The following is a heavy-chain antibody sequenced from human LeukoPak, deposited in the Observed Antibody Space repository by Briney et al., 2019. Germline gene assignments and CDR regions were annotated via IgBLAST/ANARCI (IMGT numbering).Heavy chain of an antibody. CDR2: IYYSGNT. J-gene: IGHJ4*02. V-gene: IGHV4-59*08. CDR3: ARHNYYDSSGYYPLSY. CDR1: GGSIRGYY. Sequence: PSETLSLTCTVSGGSIRGYYWSWIRQPPGKGLEWIGYIYYSGNTNYNPSPQSRVTISVDTSKNQFSLKLSSVTAADTAVYYCARHNYYDSSGYYPLSYWGQGTLVTVSS. D-gene: IGHD3-22*01.